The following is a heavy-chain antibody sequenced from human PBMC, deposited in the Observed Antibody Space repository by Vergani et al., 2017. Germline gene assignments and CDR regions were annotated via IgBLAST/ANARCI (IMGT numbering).Heavy chain of an antibody. V-gene: IGHV5-51*01. D-gene: IGHD2-21*01. J-gene: IGHJ4*02. CDR2: INPIDSKI. CDR1: ESSFISNE. Sequence: EVMLVQSGAEVKKPGESLKISCKYSESSFISNEIAWVRQMSGKGLQWMGNINPIDSKIAYSPSFQGQAIMSLDKSITTAYLQWRSLKASDTAIYDCTRHVPSGDGACLHFDHWGKGTQVTVSS. CDR3: TRHVPSGDGACLHFDH.